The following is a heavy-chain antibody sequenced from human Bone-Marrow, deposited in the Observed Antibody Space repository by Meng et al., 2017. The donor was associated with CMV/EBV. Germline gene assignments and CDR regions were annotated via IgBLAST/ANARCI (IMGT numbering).Heavy chain of an antibody. J-gene: IGHJ4*02. V-gene: IGHV3-23*01. CDR1: GFTFSSYW. CDR2: ISGSGGST. D-gene: IGHD2-2*01. Sequence: GGSLRLSCAASGFTFSSYWMSWVRQAPGKGLEWVSAISGSGGSTYYADSVKGRFTISRDNSKNTLYLQMNSLRAEDTAVYYCAKEGGIVVVPAEMDYWGQGTLVTVSS. CDR3: AKEGGIVVVPAEMDY.